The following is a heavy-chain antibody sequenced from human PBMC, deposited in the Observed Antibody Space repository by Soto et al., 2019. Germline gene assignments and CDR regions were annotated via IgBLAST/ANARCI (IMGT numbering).Heavy chain of an antibody. CDR1: GFAFSTYT. J-gene: IGHJ5*01. Sequence: VGSLRLSCAASGFAFSTYTMKWVRQAPGKGLEWISSISSGSSYIYYAGSVKGRFTISRDNAKNSLFLQMNSLRADDTAVYYCARDILSGGAYPDSWGQGTKVTVSS. V-gene: IGHV3-21*01. D-gene: IGHD3-10*01. CDR2: ISSGSSYI. CDR3: ARDILSGGAYPDS.